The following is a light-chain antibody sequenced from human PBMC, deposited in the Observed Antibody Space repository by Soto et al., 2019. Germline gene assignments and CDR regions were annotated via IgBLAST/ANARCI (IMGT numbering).Light chain of an antibody. CDR1: QSVSGSY. CDR3: QQSGSSPWT. J-gene: IGKJ1*01. CDR2: GAS. V-gene: IGKV3-20*01. Sequence: EIVLTQSPGTLYLSPGERATLSCRASQSVSGSYLAWYQQKPGQAPRLLIYGASSRATGIPDRFSGSGSGSDFTLTITRLEPEDFAVYFCQQSGSSPWTFGQGTKVEIK.